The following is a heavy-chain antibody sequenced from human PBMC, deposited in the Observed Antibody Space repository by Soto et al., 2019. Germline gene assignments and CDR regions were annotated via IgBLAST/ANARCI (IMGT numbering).Heavy chain of an antibody. Sequence: QVQLVESGGGVVQPGGSLRLSCAASGFTFSSYGMHWVRQAPGKGLEWVAVISYDESNKYYADSVKGRFTISRDNSKNTLYLQMSSLRAEDPAVYYCAKGYNWLDYWGQGTLVTVSS. D-gene: IGHD1-20*01. J-gene: IGHJ4*02. V-gene: IGHV3-30*18. CDR3: AKGYNWLDY. CDR1: GFTFSSYG. CDR2: ISYDESNK.